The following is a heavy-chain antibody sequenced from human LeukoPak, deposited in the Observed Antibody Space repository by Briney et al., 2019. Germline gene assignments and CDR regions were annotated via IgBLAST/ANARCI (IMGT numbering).Heavy chain of an antibody. CDR3: AKQWPHPNEYFQH. CDR1: GFTFRIYG. D-gene: IGHD6-19*01. J-gene: IGHJ1*01. CDR2: IGGSGGTT. Sequence: GGSLRLSCAASGFTFRIYGMTWVRQAPGQGLEWVSGIGGSGGTTYYADSVKGRFTISRDNSENTMYLQMNSLRAEDTAVYYCAKQWPHPNEYFQHWGQGTLVTVSS. V-gene: IGHV3-23*01.